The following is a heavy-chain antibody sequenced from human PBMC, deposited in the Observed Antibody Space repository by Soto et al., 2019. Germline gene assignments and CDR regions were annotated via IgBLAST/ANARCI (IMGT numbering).Heavy chain of an antibody. CDR3: ARQVTYYYGSGSYTHFDY. J-gene: IGHJ4*02. V-gene: IGHV3-48*02. Sequence: EVQLVESGGGLVQPGGSPRLSCAASGFTFSSYSMNWVRQAPGKGLEWVSYISSSSSTIYYADSVKGRFTISRDNAKNSLYLQMNSLRDEDTAVYYCARQVTYYYGSGSYTHFDYWGQGTLVTVSS. D-gene: IGHD3-10*01. CDR1: GFTFSSYS. CDR2: ISSSSSTI.